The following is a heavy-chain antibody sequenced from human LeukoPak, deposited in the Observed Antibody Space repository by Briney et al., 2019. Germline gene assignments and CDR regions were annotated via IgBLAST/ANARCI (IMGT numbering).Heavy chain of an antibody. CDR1: GFTFRSYS. Sequence: GGSLRLSCAASGFTFRSYSMNWVRQAPGKGLEWVSYISISSSTIYYADSVKGRFTISRDNAKNSLYLQMNSLRAEDTAVYYCARGNIGYCSSTSCYGGDYWGQGTLVTVSS. D-gene: IGHD2-2*01. CDR3: ARGNIGYCSSTSCYGGDY. J-gene: IGHJ4*02. CDR2: ISISSSTI. V-gene: IGHV3-48*01.